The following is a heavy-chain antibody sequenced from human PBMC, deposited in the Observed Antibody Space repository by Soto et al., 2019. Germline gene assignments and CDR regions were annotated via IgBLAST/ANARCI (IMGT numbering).Heavy chain of an antibody. CDR2: IKQDGSEK. Sequence: PGGSLRLSCAASGFTFSSYWMSWVRQAPGKGLEWVANIKQDGSEKYYVDSVKGRFTISRDNAKNSLYLQMNSLRAEDTAVYYCARDRLGIVVVPAAQHMDVWGKGTTVTVSS. CDR1: GFTFSSYW. V-gene: IGHV3-7*01. D-gene: IGHD2-2*01. CDR3: ARDRLGIVVVPAAQHMDV. J-gene: IGHJ6*03.